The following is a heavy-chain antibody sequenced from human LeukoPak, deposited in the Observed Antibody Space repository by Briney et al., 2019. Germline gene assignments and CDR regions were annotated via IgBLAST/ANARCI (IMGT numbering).Heavy chain of an antibody. J-gene: IGHJ4*02. CDR1: GFTFSSYW. Sequence: PGGSLRLSCAASGFTFSSYWMTWVRQAPGKGLEWVASLNPDGSEKYYVDSVKGRFTISRDNAENSLYLQMNSLRAEDTAVYYCARGIDEWLYLNYWGQGALVTVSS. CDR3: ARGIDEWLYLNY. CDR2: LNPDGSEK. D-gene: IGHD3-3*01. V-gene: IGHV3-7*04.